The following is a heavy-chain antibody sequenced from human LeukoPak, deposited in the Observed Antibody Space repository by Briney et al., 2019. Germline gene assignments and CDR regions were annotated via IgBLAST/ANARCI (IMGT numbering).Heavy chain of an antibody. V-gene: IGHV3-66*01. CDR1: GFTVSRNY. J-gene: IGHJ4*02. D-gene: IGHD4-11*01. Sequence: GGSLRLSCAASGFTVSRNYMSWVRQAPGKGLEWVSVIYSGGSTYYADSVKGRFTISRDNSKNTLFLQMNSLRAEDTAVYYCARETVPRGFDYWGQGTLVTVSS. CDR2: IYSGGST. CDR3: ARETVPRGFDY.